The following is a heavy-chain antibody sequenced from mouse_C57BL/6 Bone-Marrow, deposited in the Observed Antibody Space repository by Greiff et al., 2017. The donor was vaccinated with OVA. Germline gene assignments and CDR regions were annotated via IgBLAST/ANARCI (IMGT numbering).Heavy chain of an antibody. CDR2: IDPSDSYT. CDR1: GYTFTSYW. D-gene: IGHD1-1*01. V-gene: IGHV1-69*01. Sequence: QVHVKQPGAELVMPGASVKLSCKASGYTFTSYWMHWVKQRPGQGLEWIGEIDPSDSYTNYNQKFKGKSTLTVDKSSSTAYMQLSSLTSEDSAVYYCAPTVVAPFDYWGQGTTLTVSS. CDR3: APTVVAPFDY. J-gene: IGHJ2*01.